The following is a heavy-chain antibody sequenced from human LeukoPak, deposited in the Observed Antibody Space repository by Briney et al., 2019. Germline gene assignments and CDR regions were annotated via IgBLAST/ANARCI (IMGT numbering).Heavy chain of an antibody. J-gene: IGHJ4*02. V-gene: IGHV4-59*01. CDR1: GGSISSYY. Sequence: SETLSLTCTVSGGSISSYYWSWIRQTPGKGLEWIGYVYYSGSTNYNPSLNSRVTISIDTSKSQFSLRLSSVTAADTAVYYCARDLSYGDYEHIFDYWGQGTLVTVSS. D-gene: IGHD4-17*01. CDR3: ARDLSYGDYEHIFDY. CDR2: VYYSGST.